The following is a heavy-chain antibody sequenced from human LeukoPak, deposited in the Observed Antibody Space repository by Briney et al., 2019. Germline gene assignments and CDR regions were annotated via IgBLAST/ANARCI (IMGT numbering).Heavy chain of an antibody. J-gene: IGHJ6*02. CDR3: ARIVIAAAVYYYGMDV. CDR1: GGTFNSYA. CDR2: IIPIFGTA. Sequence: GASVKVSCKASGGTFNSYAISWVRQAPGQGLEWMGGIIPIFGTANYAQKFQGRVTITADESTSTAYMELSSLRSEDTAVYYCARIVIAAAVYYYGMDVWGQGTTVTVSS. D-gene: IGHD6-13*01. V-gene: IGHV1-69*13.